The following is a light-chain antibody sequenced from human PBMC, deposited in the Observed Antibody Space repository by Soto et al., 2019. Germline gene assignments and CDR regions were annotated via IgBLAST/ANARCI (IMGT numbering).Light chain of an antibody. V-gene: IGLV2-14*01. CDR3: SSYTSSSTYV. CDR2: DVS. Sequence: QSALTQPASVSASPGQSITISCTGTSSDVGGYNYVSWHQQHPAKAPKVMIYDVSNRPSGVSNRFSGSKSGNTAFLIIFGLQAEDEADYYCSSYTSSSTYVFGTGTKVTVL. J-gene: IGLJ1*01. CDR1: SSDVGGYNY.